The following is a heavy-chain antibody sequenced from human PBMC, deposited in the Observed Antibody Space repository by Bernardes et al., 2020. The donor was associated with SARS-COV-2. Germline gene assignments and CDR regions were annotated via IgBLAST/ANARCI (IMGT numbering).Heavy chain of an antibody. Sequence: ASVKVSCKASGYTFSDYYIHWVRQAPGQGLEWVGLINPTSGGTTYAQKFQGRVIMTRVTPISTVYMELTRLRSDDTAIYYCARDGEYSTSGIEYWGQGPLITVSS. CDR3: ARDGEYSTSGIEY. V-gene: IGHV1-2*02. CDR2: INPTSGGT. CDR1: GYTFSDYY. J-gene: IGHJ4*02. D-gene: IGHD6-6*01.